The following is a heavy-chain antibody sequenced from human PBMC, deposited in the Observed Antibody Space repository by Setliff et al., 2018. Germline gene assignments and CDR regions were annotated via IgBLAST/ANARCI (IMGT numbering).Heavy chain of an antibody. Sequence: SETLSLTCGVSGYSISSGYYWGWIRQPPGKGLEWIGYIYHSGTTYYNPSLESRVRLSVDTSNSQFSLKLSSVTAADRAIYFCARYSSPYYYMDVWGTGIAVTVSS. CDR3: ARYSSPYYYMDV. J-gene: IGHJ6*03. CDR1: GYSISSGYY. V-gene: IGHV4-38-2*01. D-gene: IGHD5-18*01. CDR2: IYHSGTT.